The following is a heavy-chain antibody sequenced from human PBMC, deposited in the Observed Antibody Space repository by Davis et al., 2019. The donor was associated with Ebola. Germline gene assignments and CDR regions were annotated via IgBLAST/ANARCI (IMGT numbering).Heavy chain of an antibody. CDR2: ISSNGGST. J-gene: IGHJ6*02. V-gene: IGHV3-64*01. CDR3: ARDNGKDYYDSSGYLWHYYYGMDV. CDR1: GFTFSSYA. Sequence: GGSLRLSCAASGFTFSSYAMHWVRQAPGKGLEYVSAISSNGGSTYYANSVKGRFTISRDNSKNTLYLQMNSLRAEDTAVYYCARDNGKDYYDSSGYLWHYYYGMDVWGQGTTVTVSS. D-gene: IGHD3-22*01.